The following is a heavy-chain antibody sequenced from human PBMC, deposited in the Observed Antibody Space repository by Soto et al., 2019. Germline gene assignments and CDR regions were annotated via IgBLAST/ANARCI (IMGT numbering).Heavy chain of an antibody. CDR1: GGSISSSSYY. CDR2: IYYSGST. V-gene: IGHV4-39*01. Sequence: SETLSLTCTVSGGSISSSSYYWGWIRQPPGKGLEWIGRIYYSGSTYYNPSLKSRVTISVDTSKNQFSLRLSSVTAADTAVYYCARLVITGTNGWFDPWGQGTLVTVSS. J-gene: IGHJ5*02. CDR3: ARLVITGTNGWFDP. D-gene: IGHD1-7*01.